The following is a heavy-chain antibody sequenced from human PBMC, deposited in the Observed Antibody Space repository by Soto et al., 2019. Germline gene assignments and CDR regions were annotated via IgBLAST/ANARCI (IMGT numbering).Heavy chain of an antibody. V-gene: IGHV4-34*01. CDR2: INHSGST. J-gene: IGHJ6*02. CDR1: GGSISSYY. D-gene: IGHD3-10*01. CDR3: ARGSYYGSGSYYKKNYYYYGMDV. Sequence: SETLSLTCTVSGGSISSYYWSWIRQPPGKGLEWIGEINHSGSTNYNPSLKSRVTISVDTSKNQFSLKLSSVTAADTAVYYCARGSYYGSGSYYKKNYYYYGMDVWGQGTTVTVSS.